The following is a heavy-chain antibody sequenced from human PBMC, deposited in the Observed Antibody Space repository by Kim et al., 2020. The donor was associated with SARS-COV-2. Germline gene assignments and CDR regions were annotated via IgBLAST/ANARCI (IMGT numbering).Heavy chain of an antibody. V-gene: IGHV3-30-3*01. CDR3: ARASFMVRGVHFDY. J-gene: IGHJ4*02. Sequence: GGSLRLSCAASGFTFSSYAMHWVRQAPGKGLEWVAVISYDGSNKYYADSVKGRFTISRDNSKNTLYLQMNSLRAEDTAVYYCARASFMVRGVHFDYWGQGTLVTVSS. CDR2: ISYDGSNK. CDR1: GFTFSSYA. D-gene: IGHD3-10*01.